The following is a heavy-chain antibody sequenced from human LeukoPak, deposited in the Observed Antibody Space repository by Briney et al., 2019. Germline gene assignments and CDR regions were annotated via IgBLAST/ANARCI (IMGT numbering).Heavy chain of an antibody. Sequence: SETLSLTCTVAGGAISSYYWSWIRQPPGKGLEWIGYIYYSGSTNYNPSLKSRVTISVDTSKNQFSLKLSSVTAADTAVYYCARVSSGYTNWFDPWGQGTLVTVSS. J-gene: IGHJ5*02. D-gene: IGHD3-22*01. CDR1: GGAISSYY. V-gene: IGHV4-59*01. CDR3: ARVSSGYTNWFDP. CDR2: IYYSGST.